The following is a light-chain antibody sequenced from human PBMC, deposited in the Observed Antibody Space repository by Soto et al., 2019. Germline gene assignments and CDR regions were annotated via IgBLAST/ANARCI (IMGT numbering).Light chain of an antibody. V-gene: IGKV1-6*01. CDR1: QGVRDD. J-gene: IGKJ4*01. CDR2: SAS. CDR3: LPDSNYPLT. Sequence: IHMTQSPSSLSASVGDRVTITCRASQGVRDDVGWYQQKPGKAPKLLIYSASTLQSGVPSRFSGSGSGTDFTLTISGLQPADFATYYCLPDSNYPLTFGGGTKVHIK.